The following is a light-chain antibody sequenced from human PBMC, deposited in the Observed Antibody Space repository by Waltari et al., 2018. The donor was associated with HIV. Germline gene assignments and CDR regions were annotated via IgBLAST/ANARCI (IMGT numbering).Light chain of an antibody. V-gene: IGLV3-25*03. Sequence: SYELAQPPSVSVSPGQTARLTCSGDALPRQFVYWYQQKPGQAPIVVIYKDSERPSGIPERVFGFISGTTAPLTISAVQAEDEADYYCQSADITGTLGVFGGGTRLTV. CDR1: ALPRQF. CDR2: KDS. J-gene: IGLJ2*01. CDR3: QSADITGTLGV.